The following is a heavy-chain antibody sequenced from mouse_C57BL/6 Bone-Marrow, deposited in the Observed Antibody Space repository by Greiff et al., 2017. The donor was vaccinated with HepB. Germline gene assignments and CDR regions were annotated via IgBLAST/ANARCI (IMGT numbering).Heavy chain of an antibody. CDR1: GYTFTSYG. CDR2: IYPRSGNT. V-gene: IGHV1-81*01. Sequence: VQLVESGAELARPGASVKLSCKASGYTFTSYGISWVKQRTGQGLEWIGEIYPRSGNTYYNEKFKGKATLTADKSSSTAYMELRSLTSEDSAVYFCARHLLLWYYYAMDYWGQGTSVTVSS. D-gene: IGHD2-1*01. J-gene: IGHJ4*01. CDR3: ARHLLLWYYYAMDY.